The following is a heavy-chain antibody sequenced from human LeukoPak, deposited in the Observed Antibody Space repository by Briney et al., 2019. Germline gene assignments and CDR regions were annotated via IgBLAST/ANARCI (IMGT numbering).Heavy chain of an antibody. CDR1: GFTFSSYG. J-gene: IGHJ6*02. CDR3: AREVLDYGDGSYYYYGMDV. CDR2: IWYDGSNK. D-gene: IGHD4-17*01. Sequence: GGSLTLSCAASGFTFSSYGMHWVRQAPGKGLEWVAVIWYDGSNKYYADSVKGRFTISRDNSKNTLYLQMNSLRAEDTAVYYCAREVLDYGDGSYYYYGMDVWGQGTTVTVSS. V-gene: IGHV3-33*01.